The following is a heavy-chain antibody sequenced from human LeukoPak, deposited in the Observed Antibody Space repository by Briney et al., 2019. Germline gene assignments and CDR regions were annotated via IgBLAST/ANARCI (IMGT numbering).Heavy chain of an antibody. J-gene: IGHJ6*03. CDR2: IRSKANSYAT. CDR1: GFTFSDYY. D-gene: IGHD3-22*01. V-gene: IGHV3-73*01. CDR3: TRHRSSYYYDSSGYYYYYYYMDV. Sequence: GGSLRLSCVASGFTFSDYYMSWVRQASGKGLEWVGRIRSKANSYATAYAASVKGRFTISRDDSKNTAYLQMNSLKTEDTAVYYCTRHRSSYYYDSSGYYYYYYYMDVWGKGTTVTVSS.